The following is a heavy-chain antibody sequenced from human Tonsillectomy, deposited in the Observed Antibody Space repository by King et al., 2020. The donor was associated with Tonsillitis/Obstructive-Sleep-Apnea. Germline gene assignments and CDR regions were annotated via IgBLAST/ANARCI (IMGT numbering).Heavy chain of an antibody. J-gene: IGHJ6*04. CDR2: IKQDGSDK. CDR3: AREGGVGEGDV. V-gene: IGHV3-7*01. Sequence: VQLVESGGGLVQPGGSLRLSCAASRFTFSDYWMSWVRQAPGKGPEWVANIKQDGSDKYYVDSVRGRFTISRANAKNSLYLQMNSLRVEDTAVYYCAREGGVGEGDVWGKGTTVTVSS. D-gene: IGHD1-26*01. CDR1: RFTFSDYW.